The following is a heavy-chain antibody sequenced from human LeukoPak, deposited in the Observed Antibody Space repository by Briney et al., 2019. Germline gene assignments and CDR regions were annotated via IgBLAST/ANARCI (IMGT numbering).Heavy chain of an antibody. CDR3: ARVKLSGNAFDI. D-gene: IGHD2-15*01. CDR1: GGTFSSYA. V-gene: IGHV1-69*06. Sequence: ASVKVSCKASGGTFSSYAISWVRQAPGQGLEWMGGIIPIFGTANYAQKFQGRVTITADKSTSTAYMELSSLRSEDTAVYYCARVKLSGNAFDIWGRGTMVTVSS. CDR2: IIPIFGTA. J-gene: IGHJ3*02.